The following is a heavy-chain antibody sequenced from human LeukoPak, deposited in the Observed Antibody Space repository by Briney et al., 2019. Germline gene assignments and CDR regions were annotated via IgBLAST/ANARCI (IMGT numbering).Heavy chain of an antibody. CDR1: GFTFSSYW. V-gene: IGHV3-7*01. Sequence: GSLRFSCAASGFTFSSYWMSWVRQAPGKGLEWVANIKQDGSEKYYVDSVKGRFIISRDNAKKSLYLQMNSLRAEDTAVYYCARDGGRRSPGNYWGQGTLVTVSS. CDR2: IKQDGSEK. J-gene: IGHJ4*02. CDR3: ARDGGRRSPGNY. D-gene: IGHD2-15*01.